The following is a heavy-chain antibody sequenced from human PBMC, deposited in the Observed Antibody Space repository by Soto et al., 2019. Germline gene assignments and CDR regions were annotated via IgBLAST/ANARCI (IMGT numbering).Heavy chain of an antibody. J-gene: IGHJ4*02. CDR1: GFTFSSAW. CDR3: TTMYGGTYPPFDS. V-gene: IGHV3-15*05. CDR2: IKSKSDDGTT. Sequence: GGSLRLSCAASGFTFSSAWMTWVRQTPGKGLEWVGRIKSKSDDGTTDYAAPVKGRFTISRDDSKNTLYVHMSSLKTEDTAVYYCTTMYGGTYPPFDSWGQGALVTVSS. D-gene: IGHD1-26*01.